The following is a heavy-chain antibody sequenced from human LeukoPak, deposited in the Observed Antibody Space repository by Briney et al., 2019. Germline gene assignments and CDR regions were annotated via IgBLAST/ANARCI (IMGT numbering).Heavy chain of an antibody. D-gene: IGHD6-19*01. J-gene: IGHJ4*02. CDR3: VKAAVTGTIYFDY. Sequence: GGSLRLSCAASGFTFSSYWIHWGRQGPGKGLVWVSHINSDGSSTTYADSVRGRFTISRDNSKNTLYLQMSSLRAEDTAVYYCVKAAVTGTIYFDYWGQGTLVTVSS. CDR2: INSDGSST. CDR1: GFTFSSYW. V-gene: IGHV3-74*01.